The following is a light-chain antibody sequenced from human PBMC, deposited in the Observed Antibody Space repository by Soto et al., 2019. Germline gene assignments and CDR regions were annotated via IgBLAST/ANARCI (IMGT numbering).Light chain of an antibody. CDR3: QQLNSYPIT. Sequence: DIQLTQSPSFLSASVGDRVTITCRASQGISSYLAWYQQKPGKAPKLLIYAASTLQSGVPSRFSGSGSGTEFTLTISSLQPEDFAPYYGQQLNSYPITFGQGTRLEIK. CDR1: QGISSY. V-gene: IGKV1-9*01. J-gene: IGKJ5*01. CDR2: AAS.